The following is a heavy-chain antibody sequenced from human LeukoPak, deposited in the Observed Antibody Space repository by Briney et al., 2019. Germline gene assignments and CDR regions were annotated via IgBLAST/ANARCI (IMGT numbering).Heavy chain of an antibody. CDR2: IYYSGST. CDR3: ARDPPGPEAPPYFDY. J-gene: IGHJ4*02. CDR1: GGSISSSSYY. Sequence: SETLSLTCTVSGGSISSSSYYWGWIRQPPGKGLEWIGSIYYSGSTYYNPSLKSRVTISVDTSKNQFSLKLSSVTAADTAVYYCARDPPGPEAPPYFDYWGQGTLVTVSS. V-gene: IGHV4-39*07.